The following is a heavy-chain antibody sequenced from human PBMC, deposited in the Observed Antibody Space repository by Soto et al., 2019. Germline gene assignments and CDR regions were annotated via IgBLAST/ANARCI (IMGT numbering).Heavy chain of an antibody. V-gene: IGHV2-5*02. CDR2: IYWDDDK. CDR1: GFSLSTSGVG. Sequence: QITLKESGPTLVKPTQTLTLTCTFSGFSLSTSGVGVGWIRQPPGKALEWLALIYWDDDKRYSPSLKSRLTITKDTSKNQVVLTMTNMDPVDTDTYYCAHSEGDIEAQSPKTWGQGTLVTVSS. D-gene: IGHD2-15*01. J-gene: IGHJ4*02. CDR3: AHSEGDIEAQSPKT.